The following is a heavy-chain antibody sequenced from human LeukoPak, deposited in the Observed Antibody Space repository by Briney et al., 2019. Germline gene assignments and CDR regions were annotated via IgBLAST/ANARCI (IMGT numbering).Heavy chain of an antibody. V-gene: IGHV3-23*01. CDR3: AKDRGAVAGRVRDH. J-gene: IGHJ4*02. CDR2: LGGSGVST. D-gene: IGHD6-19*01. CDR1: GFTFSDSA. Sequence: GGSLRLSCAASGFTFSDSAMTWVRQAPGKGLEWVSALGGSGVSTYYAESVKGRFTISRDNSKNTLYLQMNSLRPEDTAVYYCAKDRGAVAGRVRDHWGQGTLVTVSS.